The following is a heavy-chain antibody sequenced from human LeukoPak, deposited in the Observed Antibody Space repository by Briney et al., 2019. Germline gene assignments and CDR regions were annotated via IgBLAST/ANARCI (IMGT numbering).Heavy chain of an antibody. CDR3: ARDYGDTRGNWFDP. CDR2: IYYSGST. V-gene: IGHV4-59*01. J-gene: IGHJ5*02. D-gene: IGHD4-17*01. CDR1: GGSISSYY. Sequence: SSETLSLTCTVSGGSISSYYWSWIRQPPGKGLEWIGYIYYSGSTNYNPSLKSRVTISVDTSKNQFSLKLSSVTAADTAVYYCARDYGDTRGNWFDPWGQGTLVTVSS.